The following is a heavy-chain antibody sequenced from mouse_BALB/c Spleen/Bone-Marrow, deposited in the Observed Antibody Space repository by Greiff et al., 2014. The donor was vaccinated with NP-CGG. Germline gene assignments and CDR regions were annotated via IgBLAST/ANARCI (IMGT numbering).Heavy chain of an antibody. D-gene: IGHD4-1*01. CDR3: ARVTGTDWYFDV. J-gene: IGHJ1*01. CDR1: GFSLTSYG. Sequence: QVQLQQSGPGLVAPSQSLSITCTVSGFSLTSYGVHWVRQPPGKGLEWLGVIWAGGSTNYNSALMSRLSISKDNSKSQVFLKRNSLQTDDTAMYYCARVTGTDWYFDVWGAGATVTVSS. CDR2: IWAGGST. V-gene: IGHV2-9*02.